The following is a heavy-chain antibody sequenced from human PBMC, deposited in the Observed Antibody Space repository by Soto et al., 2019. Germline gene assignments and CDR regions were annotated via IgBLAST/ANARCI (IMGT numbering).Heavy chain of an antibody. V-gene: IGHV3-7*01. D-gene: IGHD6-13*01. CDR3: PRDVRQPGY. J-gene: IGHJ4*02. Sequence: GGSLRLSCVASGFTLSQYWMSWVRQASGKGLEWVANIKENGSEKYYVDSVKGRFTISRDNAKNSLYLQVNSLRVEDTAVYYCPRDVRQPGYWGQRTLGTVSS. CDR1: GFTLSQYW. CDR2: IKENGSEK.